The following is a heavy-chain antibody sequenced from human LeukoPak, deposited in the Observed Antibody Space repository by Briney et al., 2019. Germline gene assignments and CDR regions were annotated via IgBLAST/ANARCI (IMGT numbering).Heavy chain of an antibody. D-gene: IGHD2-15*01. CDR1: GFTFSDYY. V-gene: IGHV3-11*01. CDR2: ISSSGSTI. CDR3: ARRVDATRWFDP. Sequence: GVSLRLSCAASGFTFSDYYMSWIRQAPGKALEWVSYISSSGSTIYYADSVKGRFTISRDNAKNMLYMQMNSLRDEDTAVYYCARRVDATRWFDPWGQGTLVTVSS. J-gene: IGHJ5*02.